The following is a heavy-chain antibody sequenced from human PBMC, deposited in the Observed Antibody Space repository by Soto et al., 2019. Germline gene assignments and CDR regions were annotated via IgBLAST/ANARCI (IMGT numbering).Heavy chain of an antibody. CDR2: ISGSGGST. CDR1: GFTFSSYA. J-gene: IGHJ6*02. Sequence: GGSLRLSCAASGFTFSSYAMSWVRQAPGKGLEWVSAISGSGGSTYYADSVKGRFTISRDNSKNTLYLQMNSLRAEDTAVYYCAKDRYYYDSSGFSYYYYGMDVWGQGTTVTVSS. D-gene: IGHD3-22*01. CDR3: AKDRYYYDSSGFSYYYYGMDV. V-gene: IGHV3-23*01.